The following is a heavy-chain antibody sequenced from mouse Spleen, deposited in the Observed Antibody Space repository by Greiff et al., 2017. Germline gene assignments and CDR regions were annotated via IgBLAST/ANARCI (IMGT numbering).Heavy chain of an antibody. CDR2: IWGGGST. J-gene: IGHJ1*01. Sequence: VQLQQSGPGLVAPSQSLSITCTVSGFSLTSYGVDWVRQSPGKGLEWLGVIWGGGSTNYNSALKSRLSISKDNSKSQVFLKMNSLQTDDTAMYYCASHYYGSSYGYFDVWGAGTTVTVSS. D-gene: IGHD1-1*01. V-gene: IGHV2-6*01. CDR3: ASHYYGSSYGYFDV. CDR1: GFSLTSYG.